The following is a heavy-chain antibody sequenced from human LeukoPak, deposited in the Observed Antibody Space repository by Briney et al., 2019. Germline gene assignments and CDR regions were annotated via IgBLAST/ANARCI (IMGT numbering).Heavy chain of an antibody. CDR2: ISAYNGNT. J-gene: IGHJ4*02. CDR1: GYTFTSYG. D-gene: IGHD5-18*01. Sequence: GASVKVSCKASGYTFTSYGISWVRQAPGQGLEWMGWISAYNGNTNYAQKLQGRVTMTTDTSTSTAYMELRGLRSDDTAVYYCARGRGYVDTAMPFDYWGQGTLVTVSS. V-gene: IGHV1-18*01. CDR3: ARGRGYVDTAMPFDY.